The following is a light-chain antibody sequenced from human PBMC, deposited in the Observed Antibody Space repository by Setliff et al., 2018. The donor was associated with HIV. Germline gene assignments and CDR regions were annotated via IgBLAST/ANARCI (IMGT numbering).Light chain of an antibody. CDR1: SSDVGSYNL. CDR3: CSYAGSSTPYV. J-gene: IGLJ1*01. Sequence: QSVLTQPASVSGSPGQSITISCTGTSSDVGSYNLVSWYQQHPGKAPKLMIYAVTNRPSGVSNRFSGSKSGNTASLTISGLQSEDEADYYCCSYAGSSTPYVFGTGTKVT. V-gene: IGLV2-23*02. CDR2: AVT.